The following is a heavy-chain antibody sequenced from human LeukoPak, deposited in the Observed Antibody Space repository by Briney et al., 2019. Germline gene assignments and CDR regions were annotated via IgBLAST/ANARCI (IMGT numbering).Heavy chain of an antibody. CDR2: ISAHTGKS. CDR3: ARDGKGRFDFRENDY. V-gene: IGHV1-18*01. D-gene: IGHD3-3*01. Sequence: AAVKVSCKASGYTFSIYGITWVRQAPGQGLEWMGWISAHTGKSDYAQKFQNRVTMTADTATSTAYMELRSLGFDDTAVYYCARDGKGRFDFRENDYWGQGTLVTVSS. J-gene: IGHJ4*02. CDR1: GYTFSIYG.